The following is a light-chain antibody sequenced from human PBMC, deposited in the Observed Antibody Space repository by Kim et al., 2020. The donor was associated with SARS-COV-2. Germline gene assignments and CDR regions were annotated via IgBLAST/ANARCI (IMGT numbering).Light chain of an antibody. J-gene: IGKJ2*03. CDR1: QGISSY. CDR2: AAS. Sequence: SASTGGRVTMTCRASQGISSYVAWYQQKPGEAPKPLIYAASTLHSGVPSRFSGSGSVTDFTLTISCLQSEDFATYYCQQYYSYPYSFGQGTKLEI. V-gene: IGKV1-8*01. CDR3: QQYYSYPYS.